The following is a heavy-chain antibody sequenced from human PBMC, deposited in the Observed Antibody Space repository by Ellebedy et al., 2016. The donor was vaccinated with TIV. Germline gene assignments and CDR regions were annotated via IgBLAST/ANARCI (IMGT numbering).Heavy chain of an antibody. CDR1: GYSFTSYW. D-gene: IGHD3-10*01. CDR2: IDPSDSYT. CDR3: ARQGITLDAFDI. J-gene: IGHJ3*02. V-gene: IGHV5-10-1*04. Sequence: GESLKISXKGSGYSFTSYWISWVRQMPGKGLEWMGRIDPSDSYTNYSPSFQGQVTISADKSISTAYLQWSSLKASDTAMYYCARQGITLDAFDIWGQGTMVTVSS.